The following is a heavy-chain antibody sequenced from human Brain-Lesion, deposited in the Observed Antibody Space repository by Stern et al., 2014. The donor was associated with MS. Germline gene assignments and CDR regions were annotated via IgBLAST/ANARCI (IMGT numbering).Heavy chain of an antibody. CDR2: IYARGST. V-gene: IGHV4-61*02. Sequence: QVQLVESGPGLVNPSQTLSLTCSVSGGSISSGSYYWNWIRQPAGKGLEWIGRIYARGSTNYSPSLKSRVFISGDTSKNQFSLKLSSVTAADAAMYYCVRETGGYTYGDTDFFDFWGQGTLVTVSS. CDR3: VRETGGYTYGDTDFFDF. J-gene: IGHJ4*02. D-gene: IGHD5-18*01. CDR1: GGSISSGSYY.